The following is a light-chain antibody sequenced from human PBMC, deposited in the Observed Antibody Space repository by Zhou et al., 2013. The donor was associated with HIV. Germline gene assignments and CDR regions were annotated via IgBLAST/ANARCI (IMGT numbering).Light chain of an antibody. Sequence: ETVLMQSPGTLSLSAGDVATLSCRSNQSISSTHLAWYQQRPGQAPRLLMYGTSNRVAGIPDRFSGSGSGTDFTLTIKRLEPEDFGVYYCQHFDTSPMYTFGQGTKLEIK. J-gene: IGKJ2*01. CDR3: QHFDTSPMYT. CDR2: GTS. V-gene: IGKV3-20*01. CDR1: QSISSTH.